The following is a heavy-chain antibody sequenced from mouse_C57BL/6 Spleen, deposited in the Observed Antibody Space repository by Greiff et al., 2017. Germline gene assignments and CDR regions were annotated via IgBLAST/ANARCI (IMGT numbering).Heavy chain of an antibody. CDR2: IDPETGGT. J-gene: IGHJ3*01. V-gene: IGHV1-15*01. CDR3: TRWGTGAY. CDR1: GYTFTDYE. Sequence: QVQLQQSGAELVRPGASVTLSCKASGYTFTDYEMHWVKQTPVHGLEWIGAIDPETGGTAYNQKFKGKAILTVDKSSSTAYMELRSLTSEDSAVYYCTRWGTGAYWGQGTLVTVSA. D-gene: IGHD3-3*01.